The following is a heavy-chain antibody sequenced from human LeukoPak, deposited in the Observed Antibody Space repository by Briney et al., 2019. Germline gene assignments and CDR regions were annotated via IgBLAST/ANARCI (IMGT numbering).Heavy chain of an antibody. D-gene: IGHD4-17*01. CDR2: ITSSGNTI. CDR1: GFTFSSYE. CDR3: ARLTTMTTTGGPFDY. V-gene: IGHV3-48*03. Sequence: GGSLRLSCAASGFTFSSYEMNWVRQAPGKGLEWVSYITSSGNTIYYADSVKGRFTISRDNAKNSLYLQINSLRAEDTAVYYSARLTTMTTTGGPFDYWGQGTLVTVSS. J-gene: IGHJ4*02.